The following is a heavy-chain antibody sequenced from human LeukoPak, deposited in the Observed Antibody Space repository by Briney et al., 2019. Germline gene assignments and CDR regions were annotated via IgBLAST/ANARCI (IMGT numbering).Heavy chain of an antibody. CDR1: GGSISSSNW. J-gene: IGHJ6*02. Sequence: KPSGTLSLTCAVSGGSISSSNWWNWVRQPPGKGLEWIGYIYYSGSTYYNPSLKSRVTISVDTSKDQFSLKLSSVTAADTAVYYCARAVPAAADYYYGMDVWGQGTTVTVSS. D-gene: IGHD2-2*01. CDR2: IYYSGST. CDR3: ARAVPAAADYYYGMDV. V-gene: IGHV4-4*02.